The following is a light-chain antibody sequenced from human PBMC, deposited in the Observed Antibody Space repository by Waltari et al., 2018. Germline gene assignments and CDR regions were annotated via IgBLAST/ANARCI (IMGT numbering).Light chain of an antibody. J-gene: IGLJ1*01. CDR3: CAFAGYGVYV. Sequence: SALTQPASVSGSPGQSITISCTASSSDVADYPLLSWYHHHPGGAPNLLIYEVSKRPSGVSSRFSGSKSGKTASLTISGLQAEDEGDYYCCAFAGYGVYVFGSGTHVAVL. V-gene: IGLV2-23*02. CDR2: EVS. CDR1: SSDVADYPL.